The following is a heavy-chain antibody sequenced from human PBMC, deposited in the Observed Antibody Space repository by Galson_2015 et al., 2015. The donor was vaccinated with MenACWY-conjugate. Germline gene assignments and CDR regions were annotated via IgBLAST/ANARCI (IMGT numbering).Heavy chain of an antibody. CDR2: IYYSGTT. CDR1: GGSISSYY. V-gene: IGHV4-59*01. J-gene: IGHJ5*02. CDR3: ARRRSGDYGHWFDP. D-gene: IGHD4-17*01. Sequence: ETLSLTCTVSGGSISSYYWSWIRQPPGQGLEWIGYIYYSGTTNYNPSLKSRVTTSIDTSKNQFFLKLSSVTAADTAVYYCARRRSGDYGHWFDPWGQGTLVTVSS.